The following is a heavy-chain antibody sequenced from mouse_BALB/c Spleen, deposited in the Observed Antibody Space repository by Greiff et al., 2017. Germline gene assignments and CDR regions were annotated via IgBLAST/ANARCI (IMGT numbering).Heavy chain of an antibody. CDR3: ARDYYGSSYGFDY. J-gene: IGHJ2*01. CDR1: GYTFTDYW. CDR2: IDTSDSYT. V-gene: IGHV1-69*01. D-gene: IGHD1-1*01. Sequence: QVQLKQPGAELVMPGASVKMSCKASGYTFTDYWMHWVKQRPGQGLEWIGAIDTSDSYTSYNQKFKGKATLTVDESSSTAYMQLSSLTSEDSAVYYCARDYYGSSYGFDYWGQGTTLTVSS.